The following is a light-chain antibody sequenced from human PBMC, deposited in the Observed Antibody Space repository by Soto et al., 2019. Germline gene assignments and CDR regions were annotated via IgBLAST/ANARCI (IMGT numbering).Light chain of an antibody. CDR2: EAS. J-gene: IGKJ3*01. CDR3: MQCIQPPLFT. CDR1: QSLLHSDGKTY. Sequence: DVVLTQTPLSLSVTPGQSASISCKSTQSLLHSDGKTYLYWYLQKPGQPPQLLIYEASKRFSGVPDRFSGSGSGTDVSLKISRVEAEDAGVYYCMQCIQPPLFTFGPGTKVDIK. V-gene: IGKV2D-29*01.